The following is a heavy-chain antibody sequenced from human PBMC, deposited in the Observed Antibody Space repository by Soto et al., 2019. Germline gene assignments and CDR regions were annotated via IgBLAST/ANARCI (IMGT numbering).Heavy chain of an antibody. D-gene: IGHD7-27*01. J-gene: IGHJ3*02. Sequence: QVQLRESGPGLVEPSETRSLTFTVSGDSLSIFYWSWIGQSAEKGLEWLGRISATGTTNYMPSLKSRITLSIDASKNQFSLNLKFVTAADTAVYFCARDQSGAADIWGQGTVVSVS. CDR1: GDSLSIFY. CDR3: ARDQSGAADI. V-gene: IGHV4-4*07. CDR2: ISATGTT.